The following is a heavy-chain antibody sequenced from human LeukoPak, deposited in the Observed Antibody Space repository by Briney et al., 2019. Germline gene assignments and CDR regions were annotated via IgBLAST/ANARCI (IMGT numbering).Heavy chain of an antibody. Sequence: ASVKVSCKASGHIFTSYYMYWVRQAPGQGLEWMGIINPSGGSIRYAQKFQGRVTMTRDTSTGTVYMELSSLRSDDTAMYYCARGRNYYDSSGYYYEGDAFDIWGQGTMVTVSS. CDR3: ARGRNYYDSSGYYYEGDAFDI. V-gene: IGHV1-46*01. CDR2: INPSGGSI. CDR1: GHIFTSYY. D-gene: IGHD3-22*01. J-gene: IGHJ3*02.